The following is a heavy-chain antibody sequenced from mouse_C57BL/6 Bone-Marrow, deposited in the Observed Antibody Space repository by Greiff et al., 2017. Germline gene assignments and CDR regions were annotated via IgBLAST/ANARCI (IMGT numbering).Heavy chain of an antibody. CDR3: ARESTMVTTGFDY. Sequence: VQLQQSGPGLVQPSQSLSITCTVSGFSLTSYGVHWVRQSPGKGLEWLGVIWSGGSTDYNAAFISRLSISKDNSKIQVFFKMNSLQADDTAIYYCARESTMVTTGFDYWGQGTTLTVSS. V-gene: IGHV2-2*01. J-gene: IGHJ2*01. D-gene: IGHD2-2*01. CDR1: GFSLTSYG. CDR2: IWSGGST.